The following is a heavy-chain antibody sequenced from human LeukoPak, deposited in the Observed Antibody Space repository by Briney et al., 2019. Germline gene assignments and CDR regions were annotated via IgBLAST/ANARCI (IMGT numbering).Heavy chain of an antibody. Sequence: GASVKVSCKVSGYTLTELSMHWVRQAPGKGLEWMGGFDPEDGETIYAQKFQGRVTMTEDTSTDTAYMELSSLRSEDTAVYYCATTVLVVAVGVNWFDPWGQGTLVTVSS. CDR1: GYTLTELS. J-gene: IGHJ5*02. CDR2: FDPEDGET. V-gene: IGHV1-24*01. CDR3: ATTVLVVAVGVNWFDP. D-gene: IGHD2-15*01.